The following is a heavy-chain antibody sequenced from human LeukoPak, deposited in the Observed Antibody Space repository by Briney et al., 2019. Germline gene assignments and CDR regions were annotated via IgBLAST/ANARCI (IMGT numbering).Heavy chain of an antibody. D-gene: IGHD6-13*01. V-gene: IGHV1-69*04. CDR3: ARGHFPMYSSSWYGMDV. CDR2: IIPILGIA. CDR1: GGTFSSYA. Sequence: SVKVSCKASGGTFSSYAISWVRQAPGQGLEWMGRIIPILGIANYAQKFQGRVTITADKSTSTAYMELSSLRSEDTAVYYCARGHFPMYSSSWYGMDVWGQGTTVTVSS. J-gene: IGHJ6*02.